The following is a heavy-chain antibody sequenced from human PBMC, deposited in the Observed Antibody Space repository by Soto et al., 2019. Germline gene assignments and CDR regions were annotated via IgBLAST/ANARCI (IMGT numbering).Heavy chain of an antibody. Sequence: QVQLVESGGGVVQPGRSLRLSCAASGFTFSSYVMHWVRQTPGRGLEWVAFISHDGNNKYYADSVKGRFTISRDNSEKTLYLQMDSLRAGDTAVYDCARDDEGGSDWDLGYWGQGTLVTVAS. J-gene: IGHJ4*02. D-gene: IGHD1-26*01. V-gene: IGHV3-30-3*01. CDR3: ARDDEGGSDWDLGY. CDR2: ISHDGNNK. CDR1: GFTFSSYV.